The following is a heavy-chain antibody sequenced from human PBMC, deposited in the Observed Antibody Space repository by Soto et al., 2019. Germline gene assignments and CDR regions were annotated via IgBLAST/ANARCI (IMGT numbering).Heavy chain of an antibody. Sequence: GGSLRLSCAASGFSVTNTYMHWVRQAPGKGLEWVSVISGPGVTYYADSVKGRIALSRDTSQNTMYLHMRNLRADDTAVYYCARTRLQYGELVSWGQGTLVTVSS. CDR3: ARTRLQYGELVS. CDR1: GFSVTNTY. J-gene: IGHJ5*02. D-gene: IGHD4-4*01. V-gene: IGHV3-53*01. CDR2: ISGPGVT.